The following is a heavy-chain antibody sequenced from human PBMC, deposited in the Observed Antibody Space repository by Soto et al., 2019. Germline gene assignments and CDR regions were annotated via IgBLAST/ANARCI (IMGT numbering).Heavy chain of an antibody. CDR2: INQDGHDT. CDR3: ATYHDDEWESYRHRY. V-gene: IGHV3-7*01. Sequence: GGSLRLSCAASGLAFRSFLMSWVRQAPGGGLEWVANINQDGHDTYYSDSVRDRFTISRDNAANSLFLHMNSLGAEDTAVYYCATYHDDEWESYRHRYWGQGTLVTVSS. D-gene: IGHD3-16*02. J-gene: IGHJ4*02. CDR1: GLAFRSFL.